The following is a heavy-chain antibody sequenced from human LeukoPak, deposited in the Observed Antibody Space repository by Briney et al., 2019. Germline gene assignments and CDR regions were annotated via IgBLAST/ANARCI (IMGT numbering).Heavy chain of an antibody. CDR1: GGSFSGYY. D-gene: IGHD5-18*01. Sequence: SETLSLTCAVYGGSFSGYYWSWIRQPPGKGLEWIGEINHSGSTNYNPSLKSRVTISVDTSKNQFSLKLSSVTAADTAVYYCARVRIQLWLRSSWFDPWGQGTLVTVSS. J-gene: IGHJ5*02. CDR3: ARVRIQLWLRSSWFDP. V-gene: IGHV4-34*01. CDR2: INHSGST.